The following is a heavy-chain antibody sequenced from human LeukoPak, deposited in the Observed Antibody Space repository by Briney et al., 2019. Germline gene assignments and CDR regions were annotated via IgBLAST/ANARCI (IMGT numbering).Heavy chain of an antibody. CDR2: IYYSGNT. D-gene: IGHD3-22*01. V-gene: IGHV4-39*01. CDR3: ARNYYYDSSGYYRSAFDI. Sequence: SSETLSLTCIVSGGSISVTNYYWGWIRQPPGKGLEWIGSIYYSGNTYYNSHLRSRLTMSVDTSKKQFSLKLSSVTAADTAVYYCARNYYYDSSGYYRSAFDIWGQGTMVTVSS. J-gene: IGHJ3*02. CDR1: GGSISVTNYY.